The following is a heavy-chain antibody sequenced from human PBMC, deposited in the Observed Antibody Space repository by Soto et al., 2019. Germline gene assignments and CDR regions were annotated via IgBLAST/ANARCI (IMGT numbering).Heavy chain of an antibody. CDR2: IIPILGIA. CDR3: ARGSIAAAGWWWFDP. V-gene: IGHV1-69*02. CDR1: GGTFSSYT. J-gene: IGHJ5*02. Sequence: QVQLVQSGAEVKKPGSSVKVSCKASGGTFSSYTISWVRQAPGQGLEWMGRIIPILGIANYAQKFQGRVTITADKSTSTAYMELSSLRSEDTAVYYCARGSIAAAGWWWFDPWGQGTLVTVSS. D-gene: IGHD6-13*01.